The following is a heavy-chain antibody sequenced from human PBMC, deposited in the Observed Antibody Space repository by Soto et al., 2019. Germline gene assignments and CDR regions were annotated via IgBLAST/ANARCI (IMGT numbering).Heavy chain of an antibody. CDR2: INHSGST. D-gene: IGHD1-20*01. J-gene: IGHJ4*02. CDR3: ASRNIAVTGTMPPESG. CDR1: GGSFSGYY. V-gene: IGHV4-34*01. Sequence: PSETLSLTCAVYGGSFSGYYWSWIRQPPGKGLEWIGEINHSGSTNYNPSLKSRVTISVDTSKNQFSLKLSSVTAADTAVYYCASRNIAVTGTMPPESGWGQGTLVTVSS.